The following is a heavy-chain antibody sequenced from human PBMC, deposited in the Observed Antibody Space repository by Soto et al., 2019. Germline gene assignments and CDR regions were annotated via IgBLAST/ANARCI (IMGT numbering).Heavy chain of an antibody. D-gene: IGHD4-17*01. CDR2: ISGSGGST. CDR3: ARVGSDGDYVEGVDY. CDR1: GFTFSSYA. Sequence: EVQLLESGGGLVQPGGSLRLSCAASGFTFSSYAMSWVRQAPGKGLEWVSAISGSGGSTYYADSVKGRFTISRDNSKKPLYLQMNSLSAEDTAVYYCARVGSDGDYVEGVDYWGQGTLVTVSS. V-gene: IGHV3-23*01. J-gene: IGHJ4*02.